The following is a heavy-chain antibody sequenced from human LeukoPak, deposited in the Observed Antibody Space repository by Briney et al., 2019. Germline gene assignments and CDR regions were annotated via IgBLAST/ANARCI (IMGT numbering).Heavy chain of an antibody. V-gene: IGHV4-4*07. CDR1: GGSISSYY. CDR3: ARVRSPYYYYYMDV. CDR2: IYTSGST. J-gene: IGHJ6*03. Sequence: SETLSLTCTVSGGSISSYYWSWIRQPAGKGLERIGRIYTSGSTNYNPSLKSRVAISVDKSKNQFSLKLSSVTAADTAVYYCARVRSPYYYYYMDVWGKGTTVTVSS.